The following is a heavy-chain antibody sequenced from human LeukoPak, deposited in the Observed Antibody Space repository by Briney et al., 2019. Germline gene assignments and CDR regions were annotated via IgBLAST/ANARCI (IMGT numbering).Heavy chain of an antibody. V-gene: IGHV3-23*01. D-gene: IGHD5-12*01. Sequence: GGSLRLSCAASGFTFSTYGMSWVRQAPGKGLEWVSAIGGSGGGTYYADSVRGRFTISRDDSKNTLYLQMKNLRAEDTAVYYCAKDGAWLRFDDWGQGILVTVSS. CDR1: GFTFSTYG. CDR2: IGGSGGGT. CDR3: AKDGAWLRFDD. J-gene: IGHJ4*02.